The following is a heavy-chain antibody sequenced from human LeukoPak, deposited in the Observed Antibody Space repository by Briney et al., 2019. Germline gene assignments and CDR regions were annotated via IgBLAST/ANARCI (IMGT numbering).Heavy chain of an antibody. J-gene: IGHJ4*02. CDR1: GGSISSYY. CDR2: IYYSGST. D-gene: IGHD1-1*01. CDR3: ARHRTGTGAFDY. V-gene: IGHV4-59*08. Sequence: SETLSLTCTVSGGSISSYYWSWIRQPPGKGLEWTGYIYYSGSTNYNPSLKGRVTISVDTSKNQFSLKLSSVTAADTAVYYCARHRTGTGAFDYWGQGTLVTVSS.